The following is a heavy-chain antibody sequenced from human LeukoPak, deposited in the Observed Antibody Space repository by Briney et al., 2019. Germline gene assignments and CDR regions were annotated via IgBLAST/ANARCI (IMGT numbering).Heavy chain of an antibody. Sequence: PSETLSLTCTVSGGSISSGSYYWSWIRQPAGKGLEWIGRIYTSGSTNYNPSLKSRVTISVDTSKNQFSLKLSSVTAADTAVYYCARVEDPYYYYMDVWGKGTTVTVSS. D-gene: IGHD1-1*01. V-gene: IGHV4-61*02. CDR3: ARVEDPYYYYMDV. J-gene: IGHJ6*03. CDR1: GGSISSGSYY. CDR2: IYTSGST.